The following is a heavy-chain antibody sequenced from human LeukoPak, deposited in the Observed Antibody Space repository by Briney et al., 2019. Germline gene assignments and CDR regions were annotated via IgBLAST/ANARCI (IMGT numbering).Heavy chain of an antibody. D-gene: IGHD3-22*01. V-gene: IGHV4-34*01. J-gene: IGHJ4*02. CDR1: GGSFSGYY. Sequence: SETLSLTCAVYGGSFSGYYWSWIRQPPGKGLEWIGEINHSGSTNYNPSLKSRVTISVDTSKNQFSLKLSSVTAADTAVYYCARRWGYYDSSGAFDYWGQGTLVTVSS. CDR3: ARRWGYYDSSGAFDY. CDR2: INHSGST.